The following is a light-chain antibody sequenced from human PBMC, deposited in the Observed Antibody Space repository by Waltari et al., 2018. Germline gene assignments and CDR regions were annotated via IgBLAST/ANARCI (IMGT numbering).Light chain of an antibody. CDR3: QQRSNWPLT. CDR1: QSVSSY. Sequence: EIVLTQSPATLSLSPGERATLSCRASQSVSSYLAWYQQKPGQAPRLLIYAASNRATGIPARFRGSGSGTDFTLTISSLEPEDFAVYYCQQRSNWPLTFGGGTKVEIK. CDR2: AAS. V-gene: IGKV3-11*01. J-gene: IGKJ4*01.